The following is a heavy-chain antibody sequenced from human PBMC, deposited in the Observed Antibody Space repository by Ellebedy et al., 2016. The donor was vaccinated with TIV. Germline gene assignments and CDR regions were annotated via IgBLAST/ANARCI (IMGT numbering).Heavy chain of an antibody. Sequence: GESLKISCAASGFIFSSYGMHWVRQAPGKGLEWVAVIWYDGINKYYADSVKGRFSISRDNSKNMLHLQMNSLTAEDTAVYYCARDGAELRLGELCDAFDSWGQGTVVTVSS. CDR1: GFIFSSYG. CDR2: IWYDGINK. CDR3: ARDGAELRLGELCDAFDS. D-gene: IGHD3-16*01. V-gene: IGHV3-33*01. J-gene: IGHJ3*01.